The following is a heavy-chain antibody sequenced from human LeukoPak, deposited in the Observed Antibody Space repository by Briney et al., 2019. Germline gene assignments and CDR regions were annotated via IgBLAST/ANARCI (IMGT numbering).Heavy chain of an antibody. V-gene: IGHV4-39*07. J-gene: IGHJ6*03. D-gene: IGHD5-12*01. CDR3: ARDTTDIVATISKYYCYMDV. CDR2: IYHSGST. Sequence: SETLSLTCTVSGGSISSSSYYWGWIRQPPGKGLEWIGSIYHSGSTYYNPSLKSRVTISVDTSKNQFSLKLSSVTAADTAVYYCARDTTDIVATISKYYCYMDVWGKGTTVTVSS. CDR1: GGSISSSSYY.